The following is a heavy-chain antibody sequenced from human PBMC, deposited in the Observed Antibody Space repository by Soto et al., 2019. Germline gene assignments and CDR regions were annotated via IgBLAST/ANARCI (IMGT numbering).Heavy chain of an antibody. CDR2: IHNSGTS. D-gene: IGHD6-6*01. J-gene: IGHJ4*02. Sequence: SETLSLTCTVSGGPIKSSDYHWSWTRQSPAKGLEWIGYIHNSGTSFYNPSLRGRVTVTLDTSRSQFSLTLASVTAADTAVYYCVREERIAAPQLDYWGQGIPVTVSS. CDR1: GGPIKSSDYH. CDR3: VREERIAAPQLDY. V-gene: IGHV4-30-4*01.